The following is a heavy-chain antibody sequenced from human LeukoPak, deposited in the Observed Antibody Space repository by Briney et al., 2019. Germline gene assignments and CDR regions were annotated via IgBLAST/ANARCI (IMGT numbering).Heavy chain of an antibody. CDR2: IYTSGST. J-gene: IGHJ4*02. D-gene: IGHD3-22*01. CDR1: GGSISSYY. V-gene: IGHV4-4*07. Sequence: SETLSLTCTVSGGSISSYYWSWIRQPAGKGLEWIGRIYTSGSTNYNPSLKSRVTMSVDTSKNQFSLKLSSVTAADTAVYYSASTARRRVYDSSGYYQLDYWGQGTLVTVSS. CDR3: ASTARRRVYDSSGYYQLDY.